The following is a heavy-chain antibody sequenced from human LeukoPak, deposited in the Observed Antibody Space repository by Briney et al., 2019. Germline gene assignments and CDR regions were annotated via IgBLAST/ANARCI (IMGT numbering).Heavy chain of an antibody. CDR3: AVETTPFDY. D-gene: IGHD1-1*01. Sequence: SQTLSLTCTVSGGSISSSSNYWGWIRQPPGKGLEWIATIYYTGTTYYNPSLKSRVTISVDTSKNQFSLNLRSVTAADTAVYYCAVETTPFDYWGQGTLVTVSS. CDR1: GGSISSSSNY. V-gene: IGHV4-39*07. CDR2: IYYTGTT. J-gene: IGHJ4*02.